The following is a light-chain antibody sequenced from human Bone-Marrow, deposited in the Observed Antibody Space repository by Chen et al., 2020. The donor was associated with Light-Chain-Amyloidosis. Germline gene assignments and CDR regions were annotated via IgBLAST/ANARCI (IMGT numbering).Light chain of an antibody. CDR3: ATWDHGLNVGL. V-gene: IGLV1-47*01. CDR1: DSNIGTDT. Sequence: QSVLTQPPSASGTPGQRVTISCSGSDSNIGTDTVYWYQQVPGTTPKLLIYRNDQRPSGIPDRFSGSKSGTSASRAISGLRSEDEADYYGATWDHGLNVGLFGGGTKLTVL. CDR2: RND. J-gene: IGLJ2*01.